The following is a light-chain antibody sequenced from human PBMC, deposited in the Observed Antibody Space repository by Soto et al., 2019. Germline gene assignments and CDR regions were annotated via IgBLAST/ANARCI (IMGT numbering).Light chain of an antibody. CDR3: SSYTSSSTLPYV. V-gene: IGLV2-14*01. Sequence: QSVLTQPASVSGSPGQSITISCTGTSSDVGGYNYVSWYQQHPGKAPKLMIYDVSNRPSGVSNRFSGSKSGNTASLTISGLQAEDEADYCCSSYTSSSTLPYVFGTGTQLTVL. CDR1: SSDVGGYNY. J-gene: IGLJ1*01. CDR2: DVS.